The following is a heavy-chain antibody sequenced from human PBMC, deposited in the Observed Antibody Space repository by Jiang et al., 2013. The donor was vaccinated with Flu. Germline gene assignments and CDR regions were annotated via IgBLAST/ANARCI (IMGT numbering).Heavy chain of an antibody. V-gene: IGHV4-34*01. J-gene: IGHJ6*02. CDR1: GGSVSDSY. CDR3: ARGRGYCSSTSCYYYYGMDV. D-gene: IGHD2-2*01. Sequence: LLKPSETLSLTCVVYGGSVSDSYWNWIRQPPGKGLEWIGEINHSGSTNYNPSLKSRVTISVDTSKNQFSLKLSSVTAADTAVYYCARGRGYCSSTSCYYYYGMDVWGQGTTVTVSS. CDR2: INHSGST.